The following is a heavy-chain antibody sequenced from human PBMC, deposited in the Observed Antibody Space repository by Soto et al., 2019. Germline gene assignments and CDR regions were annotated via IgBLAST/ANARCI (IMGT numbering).Heavy chain of an antibody. CDR3: ATNYGSGSAHFDN. D-gene: IGHD3-10*01. J-gene: IGHJ4*02. Sequence: QVQLVQSGAEVKKPGSSVKVSCTASGDTFNFYTISWVRQAPGQGLEWMGRIIPMLGMSNYAQNFQGRVTMIAEXXTSTAYMELSSLRSEDTALYYCATNYGSGSAHFDNWGQGTLVTVSS. V-gene: IGHV1-69*02. CDR1: GDTFNFYT. CDR2: IIPMLGMS.